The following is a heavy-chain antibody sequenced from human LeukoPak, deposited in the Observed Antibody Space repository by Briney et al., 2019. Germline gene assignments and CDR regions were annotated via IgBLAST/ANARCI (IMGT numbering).Heavy chain of an antibody. Sequence: SETLSLTCTVSGGSVSSGSYYWSWIRQPPGKGLEWIGYIYYSGSTNYNPSLKSRVTISVDTSKNQFSLKLSSVTAADTAVYYCARGRRYYDFWSGPNWFDPWGQGTLVTVSS. D-gene: IGHD3-3*01. J-gene: IGHJ5*02. CDR2: IYYSGST. V-gene: IGHV4-61*01. CDR1: GGSVSSGSYY. CDR3: ARGRRYYDFWSGPNWFDP.